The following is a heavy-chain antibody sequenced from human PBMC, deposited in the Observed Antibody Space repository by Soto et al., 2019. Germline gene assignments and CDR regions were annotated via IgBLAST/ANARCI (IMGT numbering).Heavy chain of an antibody. CDR1: GFPFTSAW. J-gene: IGHJ4*02. V-gene: IGHV3-15*07. D-gene: IGHD1-26*01. Sequence: VPLVESGGGLVKAGESLRLSCVVSGFPFTSAWLHWVRQAPGKGLEWVARIKSKTSGETRDYAAPVKGRFTISRDDSKNTVWLQMNSLKSEDSAVYYCAADYSGGTYPIDYWGQGRLVTVSS. CDR2: IKSKTSGETR. CDR3: AADYSGGTYPIDY.